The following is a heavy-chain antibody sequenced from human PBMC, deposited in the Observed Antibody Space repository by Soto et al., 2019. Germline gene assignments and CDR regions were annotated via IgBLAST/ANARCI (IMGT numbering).Heavy chain of an antibody. CDR1: GYTFTDFG. CDR2: ISAYNGNT. Sequence: GASVKVSCKTSGYTFTDFGISWVRQAPGQGLEWMGWISAYNGNTNYAQKLQGRVTMTTDTSTSTAYMDLMSLRSDDTAVYYCARSGAGLTTHFDSWGQGTLVTVSS. CDR3: ARSGAGLTTHFDS. D-gene: IGHD6-19*01. V-gene: IGHV1-18*01. J-gene: IGHJ4*02.